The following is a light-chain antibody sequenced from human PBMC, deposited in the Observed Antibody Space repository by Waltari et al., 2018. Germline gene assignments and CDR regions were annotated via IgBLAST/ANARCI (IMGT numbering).Light chain of an antibody. J-gene: IGKJ4*01. CDR2: GAS. CDR3: QQGNGNPIT. CDR1: QSLSNY. V-gene: IGKV1-39*01. Sequence: DIQMTQSPSSLSASIGDRVTITCRASQSLSNYLNWYQQLPGKAPKLLIYGASNLHSGVPSRFSGSGSGTDFTLTISGLQPEDVATYYCQQGNGNPITFGGGTSVEIK.